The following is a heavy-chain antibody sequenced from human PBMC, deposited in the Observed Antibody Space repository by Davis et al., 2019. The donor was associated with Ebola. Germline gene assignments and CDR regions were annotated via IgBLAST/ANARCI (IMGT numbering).Heavy chain of an antibody. J-gene: IGHJ6*02. CDR1: GFSFSIYD. CDR2: IGTSGDT. Sequence: PGGSLRLSCAASGFSFSIYDMHWVRQAAGKGLEWVSTIGTSGDTYYPDSVKGRFTISRENAKNSLYLQMNSLRVGDTAVYYCARERSMDVWGQGTTVTVSS. CDR3: ARERSMDV. V-gene: IGHV3-13*01.